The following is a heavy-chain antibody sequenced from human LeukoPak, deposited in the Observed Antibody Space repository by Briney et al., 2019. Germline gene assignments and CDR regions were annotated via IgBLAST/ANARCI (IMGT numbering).Heavy chain of an antibody. J-gene: IGHJ4*02. CDR3: ARDLGIQLWPRLDY. D-gene: IGHD5-18*01. Sequence: SETLSLTCTVSGGSISSGSYYWSWIRQPAGKGLEWIGRVYTSGSTNYNPSLKSRVTISVDTSKNQFSLKLSSVTAADTAVYYCARDLGIQLWPRLDYWGQGTLVTVSS. V-gene: IGHV4-61*02. CDR1: GGSISSGSYY. CDR2: VYTSGST.